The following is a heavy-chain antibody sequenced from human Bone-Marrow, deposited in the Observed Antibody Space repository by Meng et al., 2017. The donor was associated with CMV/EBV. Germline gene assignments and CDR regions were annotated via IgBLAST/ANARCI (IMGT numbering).Heavy chain of an antibody. CDR2: IYTSGST. D-gene: IGHD5-24*01. J-gene: IGHJ5*02. Sequence: LRLSCTVSGGSISSSSYYWSWIRQPAGKGLEWIGRIYTSGSTNYNPSLKSRVTMSVDTSKNQFSLKLSSVTAADTAVYYCARERWGVSPWFDPWGQGTLVTVSS. CDR1: GGSISSSSYY. V-gene: IGHV4-61*02. CDR3: ARERWGVSPWFDP.